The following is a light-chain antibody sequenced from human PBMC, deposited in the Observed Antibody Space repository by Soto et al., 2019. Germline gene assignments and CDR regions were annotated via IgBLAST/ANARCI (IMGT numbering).Light chain of an antibody. CDR3: SSYTTSSSYV. CDR1: SSDVGGYNY. J-gene: IGLJ1*01. Sequence: QSVLTQPASVSGSPGQSITIPCTGTSSDVGGYNYVSWYQQHAGKAPKLMIYEVSNRPSGVSNRFSGSKSGNTASLTISGLQPGDEADYYCSSYTTSSSYVFGTGTKVTVL. V-gene: IGLV2-14*01. CDR2: EVS.